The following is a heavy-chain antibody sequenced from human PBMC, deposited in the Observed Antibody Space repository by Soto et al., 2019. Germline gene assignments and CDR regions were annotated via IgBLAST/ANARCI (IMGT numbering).Heavy chain of an antibody. D-gene: IGHD3-9*01. CDR1: GGSIISGDYY. Sequence: SETLSLTRTVSGGSIISGDYYWSWIRKPPGKGLEWIGYIYYSGSTYYNPSLKSRVTISVDTSKNQFSLKLSSVTAADTAVYYCARAGILRYFDWLLENWYFDLWGRGTLVTVSS. V-gene: IGHV4-30-4*01. J-gene: IGHJ2*01. CDR3: ARAGILRYFDWLLENWYFDL. CDR2: IYYSGST.